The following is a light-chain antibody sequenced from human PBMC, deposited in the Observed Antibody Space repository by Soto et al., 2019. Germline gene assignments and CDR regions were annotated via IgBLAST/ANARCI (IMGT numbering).Light chain of an antibody. J-gene: IGKJ1*01. CDR1: QSISIW. CDR2: KAS. CDR3: QQYSTYTPRT. Sequence: DIQMSPSPSTLSASVGDIVTITCRASQSISIWLAWYQQKTGKAPKILIYKASSLESGVPSRFSGSGSGTEFTLTISSLQPDDFATYYCQQYSTYTPRTFGQGTKVDI. V-gene: IGKV1-5*03.